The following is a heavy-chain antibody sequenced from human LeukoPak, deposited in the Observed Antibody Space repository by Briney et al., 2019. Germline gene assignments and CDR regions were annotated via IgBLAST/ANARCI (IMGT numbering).Heavy chain of an antibody. CDR3: ARSRYCSGGSCYENWYFDL. CDR2: MNPNSGNT. J-gene: IGHJ2*01. V-gene: IGHV1-8*03. CDR1: GYTFTSYD. Sequence: GASVKVSCKASGYTFTSYDINWVRQATGQGLEWMGWMNPNSGNTGYAQKFQGRVTITRNTSISTAYMELSSLRSEDTAVYYCARSRYCSGGSCYENWYFDLWGRGTLVTVSS. D-gene: IGHD2-15*01.